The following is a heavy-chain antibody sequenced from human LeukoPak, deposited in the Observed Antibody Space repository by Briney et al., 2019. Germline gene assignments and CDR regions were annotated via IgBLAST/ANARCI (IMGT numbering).Heavy chain of an antibody. D-gene: IGHD6-19*01. J-gene: IGHJ4*02. CDR2: ISSSSSYI. CDR1: GFTFSSYS. V-gene: IGHV3-21*01. Sequence: GGSLRLSCAASGFTFSSYSMNWVRQAPGKGLEWVSSISSSSSYIYYADSVKGRFTISRDNAKNSLYLQMNSLRAEDTAVYYCARGGPGGRIAVAGTALWGQGTLVTVSS. CDR3: ARGGPGGRIAVAGTAL.